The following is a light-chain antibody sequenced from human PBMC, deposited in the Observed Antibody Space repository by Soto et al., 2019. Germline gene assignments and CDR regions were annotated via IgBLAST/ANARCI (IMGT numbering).Light chain of an antibody. CDR1: QSVSSS. V-gene: IGKV3-20*01. Sequence: EIVLTQSPSALSLSPGERVPLACMASQSVSSSLGWYQQKPGQAPRLLIYGTSTRATGIPDRFSGSGSGTDFTLTISRLEPEDVAVYYCQQYSSSPLTFGGGTKVDIK. CDR2: GTS. J-gene: IGKJ4*01. CDR3: QQYSSSPLT.